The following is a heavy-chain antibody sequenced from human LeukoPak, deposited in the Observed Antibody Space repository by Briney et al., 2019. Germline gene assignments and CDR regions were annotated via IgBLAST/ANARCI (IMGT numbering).Heavy chain of an antibody. Sequence: GGSLRLSCAASGFTFSSYSMNWVRQAPGKGLEWVSSISSSSSYIYYADSVKGRFTISRDNAKNSLYLQMNSLTAEDTAVYYCARGEGVGATFDYWGQGTLVTVSS. D-gene: IGHD1-26*01. CDR3: ARGEGVGATFDY. J-gene: IGHJ4*02. V-gene: IGHV3-21*01. CDR1: GFTFSSYS. CDR2: ISSSSSYI.